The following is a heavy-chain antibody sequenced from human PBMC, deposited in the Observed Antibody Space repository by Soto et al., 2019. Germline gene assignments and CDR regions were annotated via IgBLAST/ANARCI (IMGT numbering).Heavy chain of an antibody. V-gene: IGHV1-69*01. CDR3: ARVRCFNGLCHTADYGMDV. D-gene: IGHD2-8*01. Sequence: QVQLVQSGAEVKQPGSSVKVSCKASGDAFRSYGINWVRQAPGQGLEWMGGIIPISGTTNYAQKFQGRVAITADESTDTVYMELSRLRSEDTAVYFCARVRCFNGLCHTADYGMDVWGQGTTVTVSS. J-gene: IGHJ6*02. CDR1: GDAFRSYG. CDR2: IIPISGTT.